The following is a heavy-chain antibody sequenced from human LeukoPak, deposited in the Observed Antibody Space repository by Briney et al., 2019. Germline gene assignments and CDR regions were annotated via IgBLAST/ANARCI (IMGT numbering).Heavy chain of an antibody. CDR1: GFTFSSYS. J-gene: IGHJ5*02. V-gene: IGHV3-21*01. D-gene: IGHD2-15*01. CDR2: ISSSSSYI. Sequence: PGGSLRLSCAASGFTFSSYSMNWVRQAPGKGLEWVSSISSSSSYIYYADSVKGRFTISRDNAKNSLYLQMNSLRAEDTAVYYCARDPAGLCSGGSCYRWFDPWGQRTLVTVSS. CDR3: ARDPAGLCSGGSCYRWFDP.